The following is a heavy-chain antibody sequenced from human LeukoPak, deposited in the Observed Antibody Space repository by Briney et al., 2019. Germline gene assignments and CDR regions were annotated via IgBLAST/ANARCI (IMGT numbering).Heavy chain of an antibody. CDR3: ATNPYGDYVGY. Sequence: SETLSLTCTVSGGSISSYYLSWIRQPPGKGLEWIGYIYYSGSTNYNPSLKSRVTISVDTPKNQFSLKPSSVTAADTAVYYCATNPYGDYVGYWGQGTLVTVSS. CDR2: IYYSGST. D-gene: IGHD4-17*01. J-gene: IGHJ4*02. V-gene: IGHV4-59*01. CDR1: GGSISSYY.